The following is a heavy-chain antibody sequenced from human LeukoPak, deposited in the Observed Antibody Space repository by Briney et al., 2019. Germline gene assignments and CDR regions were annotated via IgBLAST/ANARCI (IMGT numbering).Heavy chain of an antibody. CDR1: GFTVSSYG. D-gene: IGHD5-24*01. J-gene: IGHJ4*02. CDR2: IWSDGSYK. CDR3: ARDFSLQLFDY. Sequence: GGSLRLSRAAAGFTVSSYGFDWASQAPGKGLEWVAVIWSDGSYKYYADSVKGRFTISRDDSKNTLYLQMNSLRAEDTAVYYCARDFSLQLFDYWGQGTLVTVFS. V-gene: IGHV3-33*01.